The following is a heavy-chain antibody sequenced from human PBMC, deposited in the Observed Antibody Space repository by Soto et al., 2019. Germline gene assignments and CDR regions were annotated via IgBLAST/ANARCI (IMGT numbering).Heavy chain of an antibody. D-gene: IGHD6-19*01. CDR1: GFTFSRYW. V-gene: IGHV3-7*01. Sequence: EGRLVESGGGLVQPGGSLRLSCAASGFTFSRYWLSWVRQAPGQGLEWVANIKDDGSAKYYVDVVKGRFTISRDNAKDSLYLHIGSLGVEDTDMYYCVRDQGVAGNIDWFDSWVQGTLVTVSS. CDR3: VRDQGVAGNIDWFDS. J-gene: IGHJ5*01. CDR2: IKDDGSAK.